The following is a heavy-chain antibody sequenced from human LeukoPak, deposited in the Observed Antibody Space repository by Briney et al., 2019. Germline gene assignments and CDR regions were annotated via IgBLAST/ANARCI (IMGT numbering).Heavy chain of an antibody. Sequence: SETLSLTCTVSGGSISNYYWSWIRHPPGKGLEWIGYIYNSGHTNYNPSLKSRVTISEDTSKNQLSLKLSSVTAADTAVYYCARAAVTTSRYFQHWGQGTLVTVSS. V-gene: IGHV4-59*01. J-gene: IGHJ1*01. CDR3: ARAAVTTSRYFQH. CDR1: GGSISNYY. CDR2: IYNSGHT. D-gene: IGHD4-17*01.